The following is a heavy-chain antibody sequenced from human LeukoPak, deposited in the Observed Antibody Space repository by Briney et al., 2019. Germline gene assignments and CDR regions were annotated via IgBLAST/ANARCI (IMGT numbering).Heavy chain of an antibody. CDR2: INHSGST. CDR1: GGSFSGYY. J-gene: IGHJ5*02. CDR3: ARHKPNLFWSGYLNWLDP. V-gene: IGHV4-34*01. Sequence: SETLSLTCAVYGGSFSGYYWSWIRQPPGKGLEWIGEINHSGSTNYNPSLKSRVTISVDTSKNQFSLKLSSVTAADTAVYYCARHKPNLFWSGYLNWLDPWGQGTLVTVSS. D-gene: IGHD3-3*01.